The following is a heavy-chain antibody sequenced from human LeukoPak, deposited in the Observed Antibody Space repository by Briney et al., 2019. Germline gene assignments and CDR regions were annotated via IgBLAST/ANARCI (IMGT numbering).Heavy chain of an antibody. J-gene: IGHJ1*01. D-gene: IGHD6-13*01. CDR1: GFTFSSYA. CDR3: ARDALAAAGTYMYFQH. V-gene: IGHV3-30*04. Sequence: GGSLRLSCAASGFTFSSYAMHWVRQAPGKGLEWVAVISYDGSDKYHADSVKGRFTISRDNSKNTLYLQMNSLRAEDTAVYYCARDALAAAGTYMYFQHWGQGTLVTVSS. CDR2: ISYDGSDK.